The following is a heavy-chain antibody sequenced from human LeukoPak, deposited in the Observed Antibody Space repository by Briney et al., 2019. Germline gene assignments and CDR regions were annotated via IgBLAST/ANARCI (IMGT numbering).Heavy chain of an antibody. J-gene: IGHJ3*02. CDR1: GGSISSGGYS. CDR3: ARDRGMAAAGYYAFDI. V-gene: IGHV4-61*08. CDR2: IYYSGST. Sequence: SQTLSLTCAVSGGSISSGGYSWSWIRQPPGKGLEWIGYIYYSGSTNYNPSLKSRVTISVDTSKNQFSLKLSSVTAADTAVYYCARDRGMAAAGYYAFDIWGQGTMVTVSS. D-gene: IGHD6-13*01.